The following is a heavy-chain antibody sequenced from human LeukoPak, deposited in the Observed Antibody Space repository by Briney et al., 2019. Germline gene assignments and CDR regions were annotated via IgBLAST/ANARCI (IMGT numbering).Heavy chain of an antibody. CDR1: GFTFSSYW. Sequence: GGSLRLSRAASGFTFSSYWMSWVRRAPGKGLEWIANINQNGNEKHYLDSMKGRLTISRDNANNLVFLQMNSLTIEDTAVYYCAGGPGFLIDCWGHGTLVTVSS. CDR2: INQNGNEK. V-gene: IGHV3-7*01. D-gene: IGHD3-3*01. CDR3: AGGPGFLIDC. J-gene: IGHJ4*01.